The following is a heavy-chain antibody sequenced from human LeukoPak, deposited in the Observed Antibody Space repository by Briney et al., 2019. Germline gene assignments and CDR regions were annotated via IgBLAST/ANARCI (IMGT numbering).Heavy chain of an antibody. D-gene: IGHD3-10*01. CDR3: ARGCYYYGSGSYCLYGMDV. Sequence: SVKVSRKASGGIFSSYAISWVRQAPGQGLEWMGRIIPIFGIANYAQKFQGRVTITADKSTSTAYMELSSLRSEDTAVYYCARGCYYYGSGSYCLYGMDVWGQGTTVTVSS. J-gene: IGHJ6*02. CDR1: GGIFSSYA. V-gene: IGHV1-69*04. CDR2: IIPIFGIA.